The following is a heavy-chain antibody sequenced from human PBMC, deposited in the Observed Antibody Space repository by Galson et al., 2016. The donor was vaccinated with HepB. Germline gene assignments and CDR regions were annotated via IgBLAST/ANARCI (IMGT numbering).Heavy chain of an antibody. D-gene: IGHD2-2*02. V-gene: IGHV3-21*01. CDR2: ISNSNSYI. Sequence: SLRLSRAASGFTFSTYNMNWVRQAPGKGLEWVSSISNSNSYIYYTDSVKGRFTISRDNAKNSLYLQMNSLRAEDTAVYYCARDFGYCSSTSCYKGGLFYYYGMDVWGQGTTVTVSS. J-gene: IGHJ6*02. CDR1: GFTFSTYN. CDR3: ARDFGYCSSTSCYKGGLFYYYGMDV.